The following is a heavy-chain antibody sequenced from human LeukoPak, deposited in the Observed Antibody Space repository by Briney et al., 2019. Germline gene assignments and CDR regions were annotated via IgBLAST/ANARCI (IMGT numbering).Heavy chain of an antibody. CDR3: ARDEYSSPYYHYYYMDV. D-gene: IGHD6-6*01. J-gene: IGHJ6*03. CDR2: INWNGGST. V-gene: IGHV3-20*04. Sequence: PGGSLRLSCAASGFTFDDYGMSWVRQAPGKGLEWVSYINWNGGSTGYADSVKGRFTISRDNAKNSLYLQMNSLRAEDTAVYYCARDEYSSPYYHYYYMDVWGKGTTVTVSS. CDR1: GFTFDDYG.